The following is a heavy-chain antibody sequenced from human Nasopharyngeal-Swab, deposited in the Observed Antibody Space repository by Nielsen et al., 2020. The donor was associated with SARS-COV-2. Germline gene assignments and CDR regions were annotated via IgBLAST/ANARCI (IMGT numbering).Heavy chain of an antibody. CDR1: GFIFSDYT. CDR3: ARSLGAEVLADEHY. CDR2: ISSSSRYI. D-gene: IGHD3-10*01. J-gene: IGHJ4*02. V-gene: IGHV3-21*01. Sequence: GESLKISCAASGFIFSDYTINWVRQAPGKGLEWVSSISSSSRYIFYADSVRGRFTNSRDNAKKSVFLQMDRLRVGDTAVYYCARSLGAEVLADEHYWGQGTPVTVSS.